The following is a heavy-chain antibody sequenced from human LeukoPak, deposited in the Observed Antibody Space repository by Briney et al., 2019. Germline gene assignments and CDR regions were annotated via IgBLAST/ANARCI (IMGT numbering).Heavy chain of an antibody. J-gene: IGHJ6*02. Sequence: SGGSLRLSCAASGFTFSSYGMHWVRQAPGKGLEWVAVIWYDGSNKYYADSVKGRFTISRDNSKNTLYLQMNSLRAEDTAVYYCARDGSGSPCTGMDVWGQGTTVTVSS. V-gene: IGHV3-33*01. D-gene: IGHD6-19*01. CDR2: IWYDGSNK. CDR3: ARDGSGSPCTGMDV. CDR1: GFTFSSYG.